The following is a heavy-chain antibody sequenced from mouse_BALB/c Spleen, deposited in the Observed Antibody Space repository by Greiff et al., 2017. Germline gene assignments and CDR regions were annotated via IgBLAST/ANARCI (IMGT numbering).Heavy chain of an antibody. CDR3: ARSGVSGPFAY. Sequence: EVQLQQSGPELVKPGASVKMSCKASGYTFTSYVMHWVKQKPGQGLEWIGYINPYNDGTKYNEKFKGKATLTSDKSSSTAYMELSSLTSEDSAVYYCARSGVSGPFAYWGQGTLVTVSA. D-gene: IGHD3-2*02. V-gene: IGHV1-14*01. CDR1: GYTFTSYV. J-gene: IGHJ3*01. CDR2: INPYNDGT.